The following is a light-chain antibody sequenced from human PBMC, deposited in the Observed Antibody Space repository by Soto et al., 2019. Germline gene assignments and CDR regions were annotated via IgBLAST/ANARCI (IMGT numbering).Light chain of an antibody. Sequence: EIVLTQSPGTLSLSPGERATLSCRASQSVPGNYLAWLQQKPGQAPRVLIYGVSMRATGIPDRFSGSGSGTDFTLTISRLEPEDFAVYFCQQYTSPPWTLSQGTKVETK. V-gene: IGKV3-20*01. CDR3: QQYTSPPWT. CDR2: GVS. J-gene: IGKJ1*01. CDR1: QSVPGNY.